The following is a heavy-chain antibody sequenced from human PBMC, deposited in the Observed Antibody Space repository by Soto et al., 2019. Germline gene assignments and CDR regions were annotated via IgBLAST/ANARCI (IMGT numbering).Heavy chain of an antibody. Sequence: GASVKVSCTVSGYTLTELSMHWVRQAPGKGLEWMGGFDPEDGETIYAQKFQGRVTMTEDTSTDTAYMELSSLRSEDTAVYYCATLRNYDFWSGSSYNWFDPWGQGTLVTVSS. J-gene: IGHJ5*02. CDR2: FDPEDGET. CDR1: GYTLTELS. V-gene: IGHV1-24*01. CDR3: ATLRNYDFWSGSSYNWFDP. D-gene: IGHD3-3*01.